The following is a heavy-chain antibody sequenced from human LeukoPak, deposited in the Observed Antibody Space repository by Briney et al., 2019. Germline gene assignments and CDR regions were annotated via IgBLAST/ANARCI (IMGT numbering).Heavy chain of an antibody. J-gene: IGHJ4*02. CDR3: ARGNRVATTL. D-gene: IGHD5-12*01. V-gene: IGHV4-59*01. CDR2: IYYSGST. CDR1: GGSISSYY. Sequence: PSETLFLTCTVSGGSISSYYWSWIRQPPGKGLEWIGYIYYSGSTNYNPSLKSRVTISVDTSKNQFSLKLSSVTAADTAVYYCARGNRVATTLWGQGTLVTVSS.